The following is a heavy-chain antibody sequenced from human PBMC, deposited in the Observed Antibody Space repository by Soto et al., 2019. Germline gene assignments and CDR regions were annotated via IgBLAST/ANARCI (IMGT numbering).Heavy chain of an antibody. CDR1: GFTFSSYE. CDR2: ISSSGSTI. D-gene: IGHD3-10*01. J-gene: IGHJ4*02. V-gene: IGHV3-48*03. Sequence: GGSLRLSCAASGFTFSSYEMNWVRQAPGKGLEWVSYISSSGSTIYYADSVKGRFTISRDNAKNSLYLQMNSLRAEDMDFYYCARDYYASGSYYNFDYWGQGTLVTVSS. CDR3: ARDYYASGSYYNFDY.